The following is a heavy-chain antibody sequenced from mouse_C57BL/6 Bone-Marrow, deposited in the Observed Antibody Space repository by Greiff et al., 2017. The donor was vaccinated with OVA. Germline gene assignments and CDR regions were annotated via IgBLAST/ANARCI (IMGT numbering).Heavy chain of an antibody. Sequence: QVQLQQPGAELVKPGASVKMSCKASGYTFTSYWITWVKQRPGQGLEWIGDIYPGSGSTNYNEKFKSKATLTVDKSSSTAYMQLSSLTSEDSAVYYCARPGLVLFDYWGQGTTLTVSS. V-gene: IGHV1-55*01. CDR2: IYPGSGST. CDR1: GYTFTSYW. CDR3: ARPGLVLFDY. D-gene: IGHD1-1*02. J-gene: IGHJ2*01.